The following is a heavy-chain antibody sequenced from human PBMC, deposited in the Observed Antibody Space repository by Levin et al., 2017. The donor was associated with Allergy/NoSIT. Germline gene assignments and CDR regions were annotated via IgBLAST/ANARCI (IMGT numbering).Heavy chain of an antibody. CDR3: ARHRDGYNSFDY. CDR2: IGKISYSGST. CDR1: GGSISSNY. Sequence: SQTLSLTCSVSGGSISSNYWSWIRRPPGKGLEWIGNIGKISYSGSTNYNPSLKSRIAISGDTSKNQFSLKLSSVTAADTAMYYCARHRDGYNSFDYWGQGILVTVSS. V-gene: IGHV4-59*08. D-gene: IGHD5-24*01. J-gene: IGHJ4*02.